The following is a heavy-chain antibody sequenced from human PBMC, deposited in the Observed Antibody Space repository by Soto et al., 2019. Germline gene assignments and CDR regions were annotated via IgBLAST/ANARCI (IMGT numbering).Heavy chain of an antibody. Sequence: GGSLRLSCAASSFIFSDAWMNWVRQAPGKGLEWVGRIKAKTDGGTTDYAAPVKGRFIISRDDSKNTLYLQMNSLKTEDTAVYYCTKNWYYYDSSGHPLDWFDPWGQGTLVTVSS. CDR3: TKNWYYYDSSGHPLDWFDP. CDR1: SFIFSDAW. V-gene: IGHV3-15*07. J-gene: IGHJ5*02. D-gene: IGHD3-22*01. CDR2: IKAKTDGGTT.